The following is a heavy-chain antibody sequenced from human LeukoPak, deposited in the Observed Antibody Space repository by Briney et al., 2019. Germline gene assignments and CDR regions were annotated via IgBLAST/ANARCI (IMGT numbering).Heavy chain of an antibody. D-gene: IGHD3-10*01. Sequence: ASVKVSCKASGYTFTGYYIYWVRQATGQGLEWMGWINPNSGGTNYAQKFQGRITMTRDTSITTAYMELSRLNSDDTAVYYCARSDGVWFGTLDFWGLGPLVTVSS. J-gene: IGHJ4*02. CDR1: GYTFTGYY. V-gene: IGHV1-2*02. CDR3: ARSDGVWFGTLDF. CDR2: INPNSGGT.